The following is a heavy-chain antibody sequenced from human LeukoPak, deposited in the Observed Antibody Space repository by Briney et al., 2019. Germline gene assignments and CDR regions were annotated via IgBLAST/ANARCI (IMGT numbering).Heavy chain of an antibody. J-gene: IGHJ4*02. Sequence: SETLSLTCTVSGGSISSGSYYWAWIRQPPGKGLEWIGSVYYSGSTYYNPSLKGRVIMSVDTSKNQFSLNLTSVTAADTAVYFCGGYNFYYFDYWGQGTLVTVSS. D-gene: IGHD5-24*01. CDR3: GGYNFYYFDY. CDR1: GGSISSGSYY. V-gene: IGHV4-39*01. CDR2: VYYSGST.